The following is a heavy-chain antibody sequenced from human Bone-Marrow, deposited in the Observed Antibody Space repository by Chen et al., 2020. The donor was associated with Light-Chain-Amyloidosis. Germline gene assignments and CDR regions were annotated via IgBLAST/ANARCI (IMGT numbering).Heavy chain of an antibody. CDR3: AQLYSYGRPFNH. V-gene: IGHV3-30*02. CDR2: IRFDGSDK. D-gene: IGHD5-18*01. Sequence: VQLVESGGDLVKPGGSLRLSCAASGFVFTTYGFQWVRQAPGKGLEWVAFIRFDGSDKYYVDSVKGRFTISRDDCKNTVYLQMSRLRVEDTAMYYFAQLYSYGRPFNHWGQGTLVSVSS. CDR1: GFVFTTYG. J-gene: IGHJ4*02.